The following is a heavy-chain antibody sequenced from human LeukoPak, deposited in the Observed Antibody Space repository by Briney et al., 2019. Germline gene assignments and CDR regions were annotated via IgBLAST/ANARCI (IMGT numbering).Heavy chain of an antibody. CDR3: ARGQFQRDY. Sequence: KASGTLSLTCAVSGDSISSTIWWSWVRQPPGKGLEWIGEIYHSGSTNYSPSLKSRVTISVNKPKNQFSLKLNSVTAADTAVYYCARGQFQRDYWGQGTLVIVSS. V-gene: IGHV4-4*02. CDR1: GDSISSTIW. CDR2: IYHSGST. J-gene: IGHJ4*02.